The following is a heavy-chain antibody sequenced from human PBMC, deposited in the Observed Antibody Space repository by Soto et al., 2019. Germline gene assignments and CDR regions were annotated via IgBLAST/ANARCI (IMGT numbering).Heavy chain of an antibody. CDR2: IWYDGSNK. D-gene: IGHD5-18*01. Sequence: GGSLRLSCVGSGFTFSTYSINWVRQAPGKGLEWVAVIWYDGSNKYYADSVKGRFTISRDNSKNTLYLQMNSLRAEDTAVYYCARDRTQLEYYGMDVWGQGTTVTVSS. J-gene: IGHJ6*02. CDR3: ARDRTQLEYYGMDV. V-gene: IGHV3-33*08. CDR1: GFTFSTYS.